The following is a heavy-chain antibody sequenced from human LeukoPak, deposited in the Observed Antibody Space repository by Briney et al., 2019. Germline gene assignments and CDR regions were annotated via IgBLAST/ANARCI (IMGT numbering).Heavy chain of an antibody. CDR1: GDSVSSNSAA. CDR2: TYYRSKWYN. J-gene: IGHJ1*01. V-gene: IGHV6-1*01. CDR3: ARGGAARLHFQN. D-gene: IGHD6-6*01. Sequence: SQTLSLTCAISGDSVSSNSAAWNWIRQSPSTGLEWLGRTYYRSKWYNDYAGSVKSRITINPDTSKNQFSLQVNSVTPEDTAVYYCARGGAARLHFQNWGQGTLVTVSS.